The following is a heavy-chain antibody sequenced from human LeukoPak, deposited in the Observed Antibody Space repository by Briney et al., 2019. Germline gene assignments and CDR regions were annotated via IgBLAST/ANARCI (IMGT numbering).Heavy chain of an antibody. D-gene: IGHD6-13*01. CDR3: ARVAGNQQQLAYYYYMDV. Sequence: SETLSLTCTVSGGSLSSGGYYWSWIRQHPGKGLEWIGYIYYSGSTYYNPSLKSRVTISVDTSKNQFSLKLSSVTAADTAVYYCARVAGNQQQLAYYYYMDVWGKGTTVTVSS. J-gene: IGHJ6*03. CDR2: IYYSGST. CDR1: GGSLSSGGYY. V-gene: IGHV4-31*03.